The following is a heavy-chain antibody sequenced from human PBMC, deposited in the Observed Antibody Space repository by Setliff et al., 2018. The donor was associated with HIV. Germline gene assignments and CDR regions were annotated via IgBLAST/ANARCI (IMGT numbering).Heavy chain of an antibody. D-gene: IGHD5-12*01. Sequence: PSETLSLTCAVYGGSFSGYYWSWIRQPPGKGLEWIGEINHSGSTHYNPSPKSRVTISIDTSKHQFSLRLTSVTAADTAVYYCASGTVMATGDYWGQGTLVTVSS. CDR1: GGSFSGYY. CDR2: INHSGST. CDR3: ASGTVMATGDY. V-gene: IGHV4-34*01. J-gene: IGHJ4*02.